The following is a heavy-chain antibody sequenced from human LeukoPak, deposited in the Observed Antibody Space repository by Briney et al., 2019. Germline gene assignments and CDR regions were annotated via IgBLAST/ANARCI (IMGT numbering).Heavy chain of an antibody. CDR2: IYSGGTT. J-gene: IGHJ4*02. CDR3: AKNNYYDSSGYLY. Sequence: GGSLRLSCAASGFTVSSNYMSWVRQAPGKGLEWVSVIYSGGTTYYADSVKGRFTISRDNSKNTLYLQMNSLRAEDTAVYYCAKNNYYDSSGYLYWGQGTLVIVSS. CDR1: GFTVSSNY. D-gene: IGHD3-22*01. V-gene: IGHV3-66*01.